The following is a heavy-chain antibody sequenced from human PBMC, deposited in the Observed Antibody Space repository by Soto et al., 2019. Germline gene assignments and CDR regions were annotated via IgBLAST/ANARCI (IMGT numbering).Heavy chain of an antibody. V-gene: IGHV4-59*01. Sequence: SETLSLTCTVSGVSLDTYYWSWIRQPPGKGLEWIGHIYYSGSTHYNPSLKSRVTISVDTSENQFSLKLNSVTAADTAVYYCARVLRTLDWYFDFWGRGTLVTVSS. CDR3: ARVLRTLDWYFDF. CDR2: IYYSGST. J-gene: IGHJ2*01. D-gene: IGHD3-3*01. CDR1: GVSLDTYY.